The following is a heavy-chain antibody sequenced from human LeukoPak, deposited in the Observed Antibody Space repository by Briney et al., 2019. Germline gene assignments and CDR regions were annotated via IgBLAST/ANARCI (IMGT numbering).Heavy chain of an antibody. CDR2: LTRTSSAT. CDR3: ASSYGFTAFDY. Sequence: GGSLRLSCVGSGFRFSSYDVNWVRQAPGRGLEWLSYLTRTSSATWYADSVKGRFTIFRDNAKSSLYLQMNSLRVEDTAVYYCASSYGFTAFDYWGQGTLVTVSS. J-gene: IGHJ4*02. V-gene: IGHV3-48*01. D-gene: IGHD5-18*01. CDR1: GFRFSSYD.